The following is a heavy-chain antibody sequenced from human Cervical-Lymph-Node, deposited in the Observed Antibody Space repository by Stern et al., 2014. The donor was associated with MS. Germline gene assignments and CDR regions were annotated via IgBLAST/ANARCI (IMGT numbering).Heavy chain of an antibody. CDR2: SVVGSGNT. CDR3: AAEPDYYDSSGNDAFDI. V-gene: IGHV1-58*01. Sequence: QLVGAGPEGKNPRTSVKGSCQASGFPLTSSAVQRVRQARGQRPGGVGWSVVGSGNTNYAQKFQERVTITRDMSTSTAYMELSSLRSEDTAVYYCAAEPDYYDSSGNDAFDIWGQGTMVTVSS. J-gene: IGHJ3*02. D-gene: IGHD3-22*01. CDR1: GFPLTSSA.